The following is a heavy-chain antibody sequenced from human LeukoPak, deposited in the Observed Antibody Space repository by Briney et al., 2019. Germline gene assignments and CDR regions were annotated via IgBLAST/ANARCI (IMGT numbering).Heavy chain of an antibody. D-gene: IGHD1-26*01. CDR1: GYTFTGYY. CDR2: INPNSGGT. CDR3: AREGMEVGATTGGNY. Sequence: GASVNVSCKASGYTFTGYYMHWVRQAPGQGLEWMGGINPNSGGTNYAQKFQGRVTMTRDTSISTAYMELSRLRSDDTAVYYCAREGMEVGATTGGNYWGQGTLVTVSS. J-gene: IGHJ4*02. V-gene: IGHV1-2*02.